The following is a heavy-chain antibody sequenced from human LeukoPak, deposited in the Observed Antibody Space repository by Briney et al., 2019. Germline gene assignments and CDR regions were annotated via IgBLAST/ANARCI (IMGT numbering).Heavy chain of an antibody. CDR2: INSDGSST. V-gene: IGHV3-74*01. CDR1: GFTFSSYW. J-gene: IGHJ4*02. D-gene: IGHD1-26*01. Sequence: GGSLRLSCAASGFTFSSYWMHWVRQAPGKGLVWVSRINSDGSSTSYADSVKGRLTVSRDNAKNTLYLQMNSLRAEDTAVYYCARATGSYYSLGYWGQGTLVTVSS. CDR3: ARATGSYYSLGY.